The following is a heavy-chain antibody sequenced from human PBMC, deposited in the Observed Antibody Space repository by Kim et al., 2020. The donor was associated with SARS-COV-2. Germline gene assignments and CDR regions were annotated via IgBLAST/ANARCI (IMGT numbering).Heavy chain of an antibody. Sequence: SETLSLTCTVSGGSISSSSYYWGWIRQPPGKGLEWIGSIYYSGSTYYNPSLKNRVTISVDTSKNQFSLKLSSVTAADTAVYYCARTIVVVVAAGCDWFDPWGQGTLVTVSS. D-gene: IGHD2-15*01. CDR3: ARTIVVVVAAGCDWFDP. V-gene: IGHV4-39*01. CDR2: IYYSGST. J-gene: IGHJ5*02. CDR1: GGSISSSSYY.